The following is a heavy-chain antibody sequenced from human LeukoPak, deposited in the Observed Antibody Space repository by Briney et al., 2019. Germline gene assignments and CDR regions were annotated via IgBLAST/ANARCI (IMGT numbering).Heavy chain of an antibody. CDR2: FDPEDGET. J-gene: IGHJ4*02. D-gene: IGHD3-9*01. V-gene: IGHV1-24*01. CDR1: GYTLTELS. CDR3: ATGLFLTGYYSLDY. Sequence: ASVTVSCKVSGYTLTELSMHWVRQAPGKGVEWMGGFDPEDGETIYAQKFQGRATMTEDTSTDTAYMELSSLRSEDTAVYYCATGLFLTGYYSLDYWGQGTLVTVSS.